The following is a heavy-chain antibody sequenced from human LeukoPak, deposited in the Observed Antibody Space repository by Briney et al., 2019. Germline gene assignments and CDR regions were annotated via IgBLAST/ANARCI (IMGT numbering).Heavy chain of an antibody. V-gene: IGHV3-30*04. CDR3: ARIGYSSSSTDY. J-gene: IGHJ4*02. Sequence: GGSLRLSCAASGFTFSIYAMHWVRQAPGKGLEWVAVISYDGSNKYQADSVKGRYTISRDNSKNTLYLQMNSLRAEDTAVYYCARIGYSSSSTDYWGQGTLVIVSS. CDR2: ISYDGSNK. CDR1: GFTFSIYA. D-gene: IGHD6-6*01.